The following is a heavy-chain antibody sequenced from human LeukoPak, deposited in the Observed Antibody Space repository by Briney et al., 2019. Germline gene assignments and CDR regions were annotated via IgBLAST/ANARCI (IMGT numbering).Heavy chain of an antibody. Sequence: SETLSLTCTVSGGSISSSSYYWGWIRQPPGKGLEWIGSIYYSGSTYYNPSLKSRVTISVDTSKNQFSLKLSSVTAADTAVYYCARVQVRVGATHYFDYWGQGTLVTVSS. D-gene: IGHD1-26*01. CDR3: ARVQVRVGATHYFDY. CDR1: GGSISSSSYY. J-gene: IGHJ4*02. CDR2: IYYSGST. V-gene: IGHV4-39*07.